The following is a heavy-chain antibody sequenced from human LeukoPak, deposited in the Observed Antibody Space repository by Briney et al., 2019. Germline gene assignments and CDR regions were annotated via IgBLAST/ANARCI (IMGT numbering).Heavy chain of an antibody. D-gene: IGHD6-13*01. V-gene: IGHV3-66*04. CDR2: IYSGGTT. CDR1: VFTVTNSH. CDR3: ARRGSSSWFDS. J-gene: IGHJ5*01. Sequence: GGSLRLSCAASVFTVTNSHMSWVRQAPGKGLEWGSIIYSGGTTYYADSVKGRFTISRDNSKNTLYLQMNSLRAEDRAVYYCARRGSSSWFDSWGQGTLVTVSS.